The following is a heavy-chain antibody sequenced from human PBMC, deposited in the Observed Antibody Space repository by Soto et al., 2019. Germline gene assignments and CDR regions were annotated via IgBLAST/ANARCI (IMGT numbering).Heavy chain of an antibody. CDR3: ARHKYYHSSDHYFDP. D-gene: IGHD3-22*01. V-gene: IGHV6-1*01. CDR2: TYYTSKWHF. CDR1: GDSVSSNDAA. J-gene: IGHJ5*02. Sequence: QVQLQQSGPGLVKPSQTLSLTCTISGDSVSSNDAAWTWIRQSPSRGLEWLGRTYYTSKWHFDYAVSVKSRMTINPDISRNQFSLHLNSVTPEDTALYFCARHKYYHSSDHYFDPWGQGTLVTVSS.